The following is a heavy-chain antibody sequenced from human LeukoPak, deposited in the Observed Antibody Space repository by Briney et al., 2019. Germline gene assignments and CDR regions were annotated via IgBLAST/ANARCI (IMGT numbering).Heavy chain of an antibody. J-gene: IGHJ3*02. Sequence: GGSLRLSCAASGFTFSIYSMNWVRQAPGKGLEWVSSISSSSSYIYYADSVKGRFTISRDNAKNSLYLQMSSRRAEDTAVYYCARGVIIAAAGTVSTFDIWGQGKMVTVSS. CDR3: ARGVIIAAAGTVSTFDI. D-gene: IGHD6-13*01. V-gene: IGHV3-21*04. CDR2: ISSSSSYI. CDR1: GFTFSIYS.